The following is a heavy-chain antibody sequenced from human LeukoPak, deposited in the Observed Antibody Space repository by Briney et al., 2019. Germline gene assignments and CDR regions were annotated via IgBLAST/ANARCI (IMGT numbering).Heavy chain of an antibody. D-gene: IGHD6-19*01. CDR1: GFTFSSYW. CDR3: ARHHAVDSSGWYIPHYYYYYMDV. Sequence: PGGSLRLSCAASGFTFSSYWMSWVRQAPGKGLEWVANIKQDGSEKYYVDSVKGRFTISRDNAKNSLYLQMNSLRAEDTAVYYCARHHAVDSSGWYIPHYYYYYMDVWGKGTTVTVSS. V-gene: IGHV3-7*01. CDR2: IKQDGSEK. J-gene: IGHJ6*03.